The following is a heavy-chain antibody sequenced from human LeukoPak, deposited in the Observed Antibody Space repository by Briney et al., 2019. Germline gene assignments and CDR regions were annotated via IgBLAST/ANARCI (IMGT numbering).Heavy chain of an antibody. CDR1: GGSFSGYY. CDR3: ARGSYYDFWSGYYTMSYFDY. J-gene: IGHJ4*02. D-gene: IGHD3-3*01. CDR2: INHSGST. V-gene: IGHV4-34*01. Sequence: SETLSLTCAVYGGSFSGYYWSWIRQPPGKGLEWIGEINHSGSTNYNPSLKSRVTISVDTSKNQFSLKLSSVTAADTAAYYCARGSYYDFWSGYYTMSYFDYWGQGTLVTVSS.